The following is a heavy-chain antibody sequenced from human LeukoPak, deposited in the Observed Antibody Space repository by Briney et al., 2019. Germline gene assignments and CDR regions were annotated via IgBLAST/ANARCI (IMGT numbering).Heavy chain of an antibody. J-gene: IGHJ3*02. CDR3: ARRGFDAFDI. CDR1: GFTFSRYG. CDR2: ISGSSSTI. D-gene: IGHD3-10*01. V-gene: IGHV3-48*01. Sequence: GGSLRLSCAASGFTFSRYGMNWVRQAPGKGLEWLSYISGSSSTIYYADSVKGRFTISRDNAKNSLYLQMNSLRAEDTAVYYCARRGFDAFDIWGQGTMVTVSS.